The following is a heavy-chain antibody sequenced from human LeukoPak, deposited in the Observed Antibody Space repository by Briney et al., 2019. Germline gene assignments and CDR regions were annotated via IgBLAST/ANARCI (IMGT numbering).Heavy chain of an antibody. CDR2: ISGSGYST. V-gene: IGHV3-23*01. CDR3: AKGGAGYCSSTSCLYYFDS. CDR1: GFTFSSFA. Sequence: GGSLRLSCAASGFTFSSFAMNWVRQAPGKGLEWVSTISGSGYSTYYADSVKGRFTISRDNSKNTLHLQMNSLRVEDTAVYYCAKGGAGYCSSTSCLYYFDSWGQGTLVTVSS. D-gene: IGHD2-2*01. J-gene: IGHJ4*02.